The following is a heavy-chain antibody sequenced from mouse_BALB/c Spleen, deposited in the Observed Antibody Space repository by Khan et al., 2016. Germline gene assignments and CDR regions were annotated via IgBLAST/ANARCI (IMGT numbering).Heavy chain of an antibody. J-gene: IGHJ1*01. Sequence: QVQLKQSGPGLVAPSQSLSITCTISGFSLTSYGVHWVRQPPGKGLEWLVVIWSDGSTTYNSALKSRLSISKDNSKSQVFLKMNSLQTDDTAMYCCARHGGLRSYWYFDVWGAGTTVTVSS. V-gene: IGHV2-6-1*01. CDR3: ARHGGLRSYWYFDV. D-gene: IGHD2-4*01. CDR1: GFSLTSYG. CDR2: IWSDGST.